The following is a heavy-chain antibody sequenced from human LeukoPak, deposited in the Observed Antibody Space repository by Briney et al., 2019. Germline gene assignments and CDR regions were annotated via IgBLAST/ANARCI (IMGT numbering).Heavy chain of an antibody. CDR1: GGSISSGGYS. J-gene: IGHJ5*02. Sequence: PSETLSLTCAVPGGSISSGGYSWSWIRQPPGKGLEWIGYIYHSGSTYYNPSLKSRVTISVDRSKSQFSLKLSSVTAADTAVYYCARELQGFWFDPWGQGTLVTVSS. CDR3: ARELQGFWFDP. V-gene: IGHV4-30-2*01. CDR2: IYHSGST.